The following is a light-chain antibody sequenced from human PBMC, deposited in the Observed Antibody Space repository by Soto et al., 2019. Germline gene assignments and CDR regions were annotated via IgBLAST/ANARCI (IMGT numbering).Light chain of an antibody. V-gene: IGKV1-5*03. CDR2: KAS. J-gene: IGKJ1*01. CDR1: QSISSW. Sequence: DIQMTQSPSTLSASVGDRVTITCRASQSISSWLAWYQQKPEKAPKLLIYKASTLESGVPSRFSGSGSGTEFTLTINNLQPDDFATYYCQQYNSFSWTFGQGTKVDIK. CDR3: QQYNSFSWT.